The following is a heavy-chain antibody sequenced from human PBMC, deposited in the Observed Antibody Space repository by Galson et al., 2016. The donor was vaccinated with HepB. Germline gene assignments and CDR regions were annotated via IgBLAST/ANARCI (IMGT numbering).Heavy chain of an antibody. D-gene: IGHD1-26*01. Sequence: SLRLSCAASGFTFSTYAMHWVRQAPGKGLEWVGRIKRKTDSGTTDYGAPVKGRFVISRDDSKNTPYLQMNSLKTEDTAVYYCGTDSGTYSFDYWGQGTLVTVSS. J-gene: IGHJ4*02. V-gene: IGHV3-15*01. CDR1: GFTFSTYA. CDR2: IKRKTDSGTT. CDR3: GTDSGTYSFDY.